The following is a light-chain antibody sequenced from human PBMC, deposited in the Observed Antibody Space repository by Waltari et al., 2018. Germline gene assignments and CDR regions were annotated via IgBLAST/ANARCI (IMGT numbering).Light chain of an antibody. V-gene: IGKV3-11*01. CDR3: YQHSSGYS. Sequence: ILTQSPATLSLSPVVRATLSCRASQSVSSYLAWYQQKPGQAPRLLIYGASSRATGIPDRFSGSGSGTDFTLTISSLEPEDVGVYHCYQHSSGYSFGQGTKVEIK. CDR2: GAS. J-gene: IGKJ2*03. CDR1: QSVSSY.